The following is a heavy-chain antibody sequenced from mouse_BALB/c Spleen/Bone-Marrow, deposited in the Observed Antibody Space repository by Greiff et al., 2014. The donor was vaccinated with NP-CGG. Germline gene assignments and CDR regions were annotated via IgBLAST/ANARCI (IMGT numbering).Heavy chain of an antibody. CDR2: INPSNGGT. CDR3: TLWCYAMDY. J-gene: IGHJ4*01. D-gene: IGHD1-1*02. Sequence: QVQLKDSGAELVKPGASGKLSCKASGYTFTSYYMSWVKKRPGQGLEWIGEINPSNGGTNFNEKFKSKATLTVDKSSSTAYMQLSSLTSEDSAVYYCTLWCYAMDYWGQGTSVTVSS. CDR1: GYTFTSYY. V-gene: IGHV1S16*01.